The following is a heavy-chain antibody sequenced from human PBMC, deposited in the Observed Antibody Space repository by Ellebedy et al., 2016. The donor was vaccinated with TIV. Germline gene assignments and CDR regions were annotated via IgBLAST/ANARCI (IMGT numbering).Heavy chain of an antibody. D-gene: IGHD3-16*01. CDR2: IKQDGGEK. V-gene: IGHV3-7*01. CDR1: GFTFSSHW. Sequence: GESLKISXAASGFTFSSHWMHWVRQAPGKGLEWAANIKQDGGEKYYVDSVKGRFTISRDNAKNSLYLQMTSLRAEDTALYYCARDLNWGTTWGQGTLVTVSS. CDR3: ARDLNWGTT. J-gene: IGHJ5*02.